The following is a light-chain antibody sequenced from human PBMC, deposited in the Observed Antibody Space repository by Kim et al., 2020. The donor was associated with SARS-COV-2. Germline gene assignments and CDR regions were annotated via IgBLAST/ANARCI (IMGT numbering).Light chain of an antibody. CDR3: QQYGNTPPYS. V-gene: IGKV3-20*01. Sequence: SPGERASPAGRDSDSVNTSYLGWYKHRPGHAPVLLICAITNRAAGIPDRFSGSGAGTDFTLTISRLEPEGVAVYCCQQYGNTPPYSFGQGTKLEIK. J-gene: IGKJ2*03. CDR1: DSVNTSY. CDR2: AIT.